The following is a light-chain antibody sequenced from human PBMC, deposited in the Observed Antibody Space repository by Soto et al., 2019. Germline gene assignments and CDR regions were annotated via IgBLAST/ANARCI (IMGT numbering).Light chain of an antibody. CDR2: KAS. CDR1: QSVSGW. Sequence: DIQMTQSPSTLSASVGDTVTVTCRASQSVSGWLAWYQQKPGEAPKLLIYKASYLQSWVPSTFSGSGSGTEFTLTISSLQPDDYATYFCQQYNSYWTFGQGTKVDIK. CDR3: QQYNSYWT. J-gene: IGKJ1*01. V-gene: IGKV1-5*03.